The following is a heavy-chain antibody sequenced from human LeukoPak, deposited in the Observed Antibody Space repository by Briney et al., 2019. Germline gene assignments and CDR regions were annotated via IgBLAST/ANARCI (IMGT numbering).Heavy chain of an antibody. CDR2: INHSGST. D-gene: IGHD3-22*01. V-gene: IGHV4-34*01. CDR3: ARGYYYDSSGYPGLDY. Sequence: SETLSLTCAVYGGSFSGYYWSWIRQPPGKGLEWIGEINHSGSTNYNPSLKSRVTISVDTSKNQFSLKLSSVTAADTAVYYCARGYYYDSSGYPGLDYWGQGTLVTVSS. CDR1: GGSFSGYY. J-gene: IGHJ4*02.